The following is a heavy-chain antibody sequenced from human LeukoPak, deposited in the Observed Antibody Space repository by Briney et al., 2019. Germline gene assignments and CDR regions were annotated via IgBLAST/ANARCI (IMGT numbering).Heavy chain of an antibody. Sequence: ASVKVSCTVSGYTLTELSMHWVRQAPGKGLERMGGFDPEDGETIYAQKFQGRVTMTEDTSTDTAYMELSSLRSEDTAVYYCATDSSGYYGFDYWGQGTLVTVSS. V-gene: IGHV1-24*01. J-gene: IGHJ4*02. CDR1: GYTLTELS. D-gene: IGHD3-22*01. CDR3: ATDSSGYYGFDY. CDR2: FDPEDGET.